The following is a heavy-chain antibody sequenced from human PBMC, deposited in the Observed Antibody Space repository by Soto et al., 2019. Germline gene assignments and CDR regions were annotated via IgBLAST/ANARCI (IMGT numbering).Heavy chain of an antibody. CDR3: ASRKSSPYFDY. V-gene: IGHV4-30-4*01. Sequence: PSETLSLTCTVSGGSISSCDYYWSWIRQPPGKGLEWIGYIYYSGSTYYNPSLKSRVTISVDTSKNQFSLKLSSVTAADTAVYYCASRKSSPYFDYWGQGTLVTVSS. CDR2: IYYSGST. D-gene: IGHD3-10*01. CDR1: GGSISSCDYY. J-gene: IGHJ4*02.